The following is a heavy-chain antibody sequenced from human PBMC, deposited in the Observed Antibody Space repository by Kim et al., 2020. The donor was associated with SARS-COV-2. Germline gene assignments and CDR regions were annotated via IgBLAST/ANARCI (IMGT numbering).Heavy chain of an antibody. CDR2: ISGSGDST. CDR3: AHARNRAY. CDR1: GFPFSSWA. J-gene: IGHJ4*02. V-gene: IGHV3-23*01. D-gene: IGHD3-16*02. Sequence: GGSLRLSCATSGFPFSSWAMAWVRQAPGKGLEWVAGISGSGDSTDYADSVKGRFTLSRDNSQNTLYLQMNRLRVEDTAIYYCAHARNRAYWGQGILVTVS.